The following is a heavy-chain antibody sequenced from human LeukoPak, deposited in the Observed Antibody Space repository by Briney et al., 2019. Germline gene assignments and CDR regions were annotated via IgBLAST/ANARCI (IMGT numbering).Heavy chain of an antibody. Sequence: PSETLSLTCTVSGGSISSSSYYWSWIRQPAGKGLEWIGRIYTSGSINYNPSPKSRVTMSVDTSKNQFSLKLSSVTAADTAVYYCARTRGLSLDYWGQGTLVTVSS. D-gene: IGHD3-16*02. CDR1: GGSISSSSYY. CDR3: ARTRGLSLDY. J-gene: IGHJ4*02. CDR2: IYTSGSI. V-gene: IGHV4-61*02.